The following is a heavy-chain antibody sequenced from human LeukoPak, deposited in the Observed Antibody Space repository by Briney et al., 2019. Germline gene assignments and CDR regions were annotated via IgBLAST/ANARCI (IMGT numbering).Heavy chain of an antibody. J-gene: IGHJ4*02. V-gene: IGHV3-48*03. D-gene: IGHD6-13*01. CDR2: ISSSGSTR. Sequence: QPGGSLRLSCAASAFTFNRYWMSWVRQAPGKGLEWVSHISSSGSTRYYADSVKGRFTISRDNAKNSLYLEMNSLRVEDTAVYYCARDVSRIEAAGYFDYWGQGVLVTVSS. CDR1: AFTFNRYW. CDR3: ARDVSRIEAAGYFDY.